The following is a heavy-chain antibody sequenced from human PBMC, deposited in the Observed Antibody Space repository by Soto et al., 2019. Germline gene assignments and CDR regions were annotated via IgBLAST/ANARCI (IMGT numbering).Heavy chain of an antibody. D-gene: IGHD6-19*01. J-gene: IGHJ5*02. Sequence: ASVRVSCKASGYTFTSYDINWVRQATGQGLEWMGWMNPNSGNTGYAQKFRGRVTMTRNTSISTAYMELSSLRSEDTAVYYCARGVDAGQSLANWFDPWGQKTVVTVPS. CDR1: GYTFTSYD. CDR3: ARGVDAGQSLANWFDP. V-gene: IGHV1-8*01. CDR2: MNPNSGNT.